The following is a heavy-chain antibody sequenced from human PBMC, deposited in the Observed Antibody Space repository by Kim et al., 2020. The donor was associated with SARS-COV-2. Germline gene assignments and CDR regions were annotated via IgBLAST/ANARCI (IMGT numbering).Heavy chain of an antibody. CDR2: IKPDGSDK. D-gene: IGHD3-16*01. CDR3: ARGGRADY. CDR1: GFALSSYW. Sequence: GGSLRLSCAASGFALSSYWMSWARQAPGKGLEWVANIKPDGSDKNYVDSVKGRFAISRDNAKNSLYLQMHSLRVEDTAVYYCARGGRADYWGQGTLVTVSS. V-gene: IGHV3-7*01. J-gene: IGHJ4*02.